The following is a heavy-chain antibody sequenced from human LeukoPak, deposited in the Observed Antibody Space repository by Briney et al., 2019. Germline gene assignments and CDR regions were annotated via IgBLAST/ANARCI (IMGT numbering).Heavy chain of an antibody. V-gene: IGHV3-66*01. D-gene: IGHD3-10*01. CDR3: AKEGEQLLWFGESPVAFDI. J-gene: IGHJ3*02. CDR1: GFTVSSNY. CDR2: IYSGGST. Sequence: GSPRLSCAASGFTVSSNYMSWVRQAPGKGLEWVLVIYSGGSTYYADSVKGRFTISRDNSKNTLYLQMNSLRAEDTAVYYCAKEGEQLLWFGESPVAFDIWGQGTMVTVSS.